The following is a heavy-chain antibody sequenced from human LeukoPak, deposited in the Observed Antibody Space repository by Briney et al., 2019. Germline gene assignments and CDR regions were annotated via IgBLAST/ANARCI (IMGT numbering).Heavy chain of an antibody. J-gene: IGHJ4*02. CDR3: ARARIKDYYDSSGYSASISYFDY. V-gene: IGHV4-38-2*02. Sequence: SETLSLTCTVSDYSISSGYYWGWIRQPPGKGLEWIGSIYRSGSTYYNPSLKSRVTISVDTSKNQFSLKLSSVTAADTAVYYCARARIKDYYDSSGYSASISYFDYWGQGTLVTVSS. D-gene: IGHD3-22*01. CDR2: IYRSGST. CDR1: DYSISSGYY.